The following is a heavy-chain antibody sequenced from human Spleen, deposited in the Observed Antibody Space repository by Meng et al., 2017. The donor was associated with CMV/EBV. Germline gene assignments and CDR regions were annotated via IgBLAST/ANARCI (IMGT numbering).Heavy chain of an antibody. Sequence: ASVKVSCKASGFTFTDYYMHWVRQAPGQGLEWMGWINPNSGATKYAQKFQGRVTMTRDTSISTAYMEVNSLRSDDTAVYYCAREGSGSPPEISYWYFDLWGRGTLVTVSS. V-gene: IGHV1-2*02. CDR3: AREGSGSPPEISYWYFDL. J-gene: IGHJ2*01. CDR1: GFTFTDYY. D-gene: IGHD1-26*01. CDR2: INPNSGAT.